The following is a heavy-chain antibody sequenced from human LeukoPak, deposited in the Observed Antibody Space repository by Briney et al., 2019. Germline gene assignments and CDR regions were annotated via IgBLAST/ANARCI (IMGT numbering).Heavy chain of an antibody. CDR3: ARDWGSGSDWNYYYYMDV. CDR1: GFTFDDHG. D-gene: IGHD1-26*01. J-gene: IGHJ6*03. CDR2: ISSSSSYI. Sequence: GGSLRLSCAASGFTFDDHGMSWVGQAPGKGLEWVSSISSSSSYIYYADSVKGRFTISRDNAKNSLYLQMNSLRAEDTAVYYCARDWGSGSDWNYYYYMDVWGKGTTVTVSS. V-gene: IGHV3-21*01.